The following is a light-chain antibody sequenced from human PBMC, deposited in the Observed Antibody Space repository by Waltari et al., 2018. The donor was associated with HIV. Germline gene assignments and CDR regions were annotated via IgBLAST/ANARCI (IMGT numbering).Light chain of an antibody. J-gene: IGLJ2*01. V-gene: IGLV2-14*03. Sequence: QSALTQPASVSGSPGQSITISCTGTSSDVGGYPYVSWYQQHPDKAPKTLIYVVSDRPSGVAKRFSGSRSGNTASLTISGLLPEDEADYYCSSYTTTSTFVVFGGGTKLTVL. CDR2: VVS. CDR3: SSYTTTSTFVV. CDR1: SSDVGGYPY.